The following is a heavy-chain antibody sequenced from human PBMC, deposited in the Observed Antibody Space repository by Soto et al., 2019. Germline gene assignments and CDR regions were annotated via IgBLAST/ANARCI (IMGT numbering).Heavy chain of an antibody. V-gene: IGHV3-23*01. Sequence: EGQVLESGGGLVQPGGSLRLTCVASGFTLSNFGMSWVRQAPGKGLEWVSFVSGNGGSTYYIDSVNGRFTISRDSSTNTVSLQMNSLRAEDTVVYYCARSNYGARDWGHGALVNVAS. J-gene: IGHJ4*01. CDR1: GFTLSNFG. D-gene: IGHD4-17*01. CDR3: ARSNYGARD. CDR2: VSGNGGST.